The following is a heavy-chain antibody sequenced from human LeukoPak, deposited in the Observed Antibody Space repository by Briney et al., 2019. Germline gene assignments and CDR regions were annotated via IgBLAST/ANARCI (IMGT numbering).Heavy chain of an antibody. D-gene: IGHD5-18*01. Sequence: PSETLSLTCAVYGGSFSGYYWSWIRQPPGKGLEWIGEINHSGSTNYNPSLKSRVTISVDTSKNQFSLKLSSVTAADTAVYYRARGGLYSYRGVYYWGQGTLVTVSS. CDR3: ARGGLYSYRGVYY. CDR2: INHSGST. V-gene: IGHV4-34*01. CDR1: GGSFSGYY. J-gene: IGHJ4*02.